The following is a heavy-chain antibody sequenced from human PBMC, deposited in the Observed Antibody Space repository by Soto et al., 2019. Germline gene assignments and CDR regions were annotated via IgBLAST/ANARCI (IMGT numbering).Heavy chain of an antibody. CDR1: GYTFINYY. D-gene: IGHD6-19*01. CDR3: AREKWLVRRNDPFDI. J-gene: IGHJ3*02. CDR2: INPNGGST. V-gene: IGHV1-46*01. Sequence: ASVKVSCKASGYTFINYYMHWVRQAPGQGLEWMGIINPNGGSTTYAQKFQGRVTLTGDTSTNTVNMELSSLRSEDTAVYYCAREKWLVRRNDPFDIWGQGTMVTVSS.